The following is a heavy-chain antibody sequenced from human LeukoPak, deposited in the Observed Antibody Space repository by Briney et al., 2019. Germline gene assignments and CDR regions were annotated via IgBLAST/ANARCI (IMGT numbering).Heavy chain of an antibody. J-gene: IGHJ3*02. CDR3: ARDPYKSGGYGAFDI. Sequence: PGGSLGLSCVASGCTFSRYWMTWVRQSPEKGLEWVANINQDGGEKQYADSVKGRFTISRDNAENSLYLQMNSLRPEDTAIYYCARDPYKSGGYGAFDIWGQGAVVAVSS. CDR2: INQDGGEK. V-gene: IGHV3-7*01. CDR1: GCTFSRYW. D-gene: IGHD3-22*01.